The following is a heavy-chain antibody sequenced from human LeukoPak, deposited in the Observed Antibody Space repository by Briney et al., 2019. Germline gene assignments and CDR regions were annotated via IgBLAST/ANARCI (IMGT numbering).Heavy chain of an antibody. Sequence: SQTLSLTCTVSGGSISSGSYYWSWIRQPAGKGLEWIGRIYTSGSTNYNPSLKSRVTISVDTSKNQFSLKLSSVTAADTAVYYCARVPAKSGVAGTVRSYYVEYWGQGTLVTVSS. CDR1: GGSISSGSYY. V-gene: IGHV4-61*02. J-gene: IGHJ4*02. D-gene: IGHD6-19*01. CDR2: IYTSGST. CDR3: ARVPAKSGVAGTVRSYYVEY.